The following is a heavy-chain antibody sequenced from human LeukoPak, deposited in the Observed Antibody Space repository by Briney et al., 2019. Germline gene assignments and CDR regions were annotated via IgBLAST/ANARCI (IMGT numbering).Heavy chain of an antibody. CDR1: GFTFGNYA. Sequence: GGSLRLSCAASGFTFGNYAMSWVRQAPGKGLEWVSTISGSGGSTYYADSVKGRFTISRDNSKNTLFLQMNSLRAEDTAIYYCAKDQHCSSTSCYRGGFDYWGQGTLVTVSS. V-gene: IGHV3-23*01. D-gene: IGHD2-2*02. J-gene: IGHJ4*02. CDR3: AKDQHCSSTSCYRGGFDY. CDR2: ISGSGGST.